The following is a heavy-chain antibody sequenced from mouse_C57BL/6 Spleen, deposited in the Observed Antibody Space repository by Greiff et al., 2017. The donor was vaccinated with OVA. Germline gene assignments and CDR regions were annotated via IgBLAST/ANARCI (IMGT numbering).Heavy chain of an antibody. Sequence: QVQLQQSGPELVKPGASVKISCKASGYSFTSYYIHWVKQRPGQGLEWIGWIYPGSGNTKYNEKFKGKATLTADTSSSTAYMQLSSLTSEDSAVYYCARPHYSNYYAMDYWGQGTSVTVSS. J-gene: IGHJ4*01. V-gene: IGHV1-66*01. CDR2: IYPGSGNT. D-gene: IGHD2-5*01. CDR3: ARPHYSNYYAMDY. CDR1: GYSFTSYY.